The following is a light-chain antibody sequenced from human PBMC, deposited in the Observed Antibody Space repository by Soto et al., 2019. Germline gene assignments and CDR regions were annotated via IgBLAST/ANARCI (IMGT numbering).Light chain of an antibody. J-gene: IGLJ3*02. CDR2: ANT. CDR1: SSNIGANYD. CDR3: QSYDNSLSGPVV. Sequence: VLTLPPSVSWAPGQRVTISCTGSSSNIGANYDVHWYQVLPGTAPKLLIYANTNRPSGVPDRFSGSKSGTSASLAITGLQAEDEADYYCQSYDNSLSGPVVFGGGTKVTVL. V-gene: IGLV1-40*01.